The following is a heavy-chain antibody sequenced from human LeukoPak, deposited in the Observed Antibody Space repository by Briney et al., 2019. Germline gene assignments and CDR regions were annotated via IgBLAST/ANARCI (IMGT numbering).Heavy chain of an antibody. D-gene: IGHD2-15*01. CDR3: ARAGYCSGGSCYSGVYAFDI. CDR1: GYTFSAYS. CDR2: INPNSGGT. Sequence: ASVKVSCKASGYTFSAYSMHWVRQAPGQGLEWMGWINPNSGGTSYAQKFQGRVTMTRDTSISTAYMELSRLSSDDTAVYYCARAGYCSGGSCYSGVYAFDIWGQGTMVTVSS. J-gene: IGHJ3*02. V-gene: IGHV1-2*02.